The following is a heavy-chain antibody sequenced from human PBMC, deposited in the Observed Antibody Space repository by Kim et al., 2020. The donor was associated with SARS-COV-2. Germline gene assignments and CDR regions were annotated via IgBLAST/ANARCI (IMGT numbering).Heavy chain of an antibody. CDR3: ARGSSWYDYGMDV. D-gene: IGHD6-13*01. Sequence: GGSLRLSCAGSGFTFSTYWMHWVRQAPGKGLVWVSRINSDGRITSDADSVKGRFTISRDNAKNTLYLQMNSLRAEDTAVYYCARGSSWYDYGMDVWGQGTTVTVSS. CDR1: GFTFSTYW. CDR2: INSDGRIT. V-gene: IGHV3-74*01. J-gene: IGHJ6*02.